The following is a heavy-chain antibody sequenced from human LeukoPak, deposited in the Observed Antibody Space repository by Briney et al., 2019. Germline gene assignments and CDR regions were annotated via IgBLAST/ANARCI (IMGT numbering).Heavy chain of an antibody. Sequence: GESLKISCKGSGYSFTSYWISWARQMPGKGLEWMGRIDPSDSYTNYSPSFQGHVTISADKSISTAYLQWSSLKASDTAMYYCARAAADPYYYYYGMDVWGQGTTVTVSS. CDR1: GYSFTSYW. V-gene: IGHV5-10-1*01. J-gene: IGHJ6*02. CDR2: IDPSDSYT. D-gene: IGHD6-13*01. CDR3: ARAAADPYYYYYGMDV.